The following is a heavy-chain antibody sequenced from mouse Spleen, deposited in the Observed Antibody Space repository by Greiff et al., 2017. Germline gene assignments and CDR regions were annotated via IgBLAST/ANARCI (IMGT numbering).Heavy chain of an antibody. J-gene: IGHJ3*01. Sequence: DVMLVESGGGLVQPGGSRKLSCAASGFTFSSFGMHWVRQAPEKGLEWVAYISSGSSTIYYADTVKGRFTISRDNPKNTLFLQMTSLGSEDTAMYYCARLGGTHFAYWGQGTLVTVSA. CDR3: ARLGGTHFAY. CDR2: ISSGSSTI. CDR1: GFTFSSFG. V-gene: IGHV5-17*02. D-gene: IGHD1-1*02.